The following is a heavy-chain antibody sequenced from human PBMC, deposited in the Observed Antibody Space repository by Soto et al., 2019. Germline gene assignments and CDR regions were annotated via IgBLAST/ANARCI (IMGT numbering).Heavy chain of an antibody. CDR1: GYRFTNYW. Sequence: GESLKISCKGSGYRFTNYWIGWVRQMPGKGLEWMGIINTADSNTRYSPPFEGQVTISADKSVTTAYVQWSSLKASDTAMYYCARLGLTRYWNSPTCHTMDVWGQGTTVTVSS. V-gene: IGHV5-51*01. J-gene: IGHJ6*02. D-gene: IGHD2-2*02. CDR3: ARLGLTRYWNSPTCHTMDV. CDR2: INTADSNT.